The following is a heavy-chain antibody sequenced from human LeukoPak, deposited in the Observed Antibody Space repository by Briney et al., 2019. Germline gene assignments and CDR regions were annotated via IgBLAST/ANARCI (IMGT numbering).Heavy chain of an antibody. CDR2: INHSGST. J-gene: IGHJ4*02. D-gene: IGHD3-22*01. CDR1: GGSFSGYY. V-gene: IGHV4-34*01. Sequence: SETLSLTCAVYGGSFSGYYWSWIRQPPGKGLEWIGEINHSGSTNYNPSLKSRVTISVDTSKNQFSLKLSSVTAADTAVYYCARWGGSLFYFFDYWGQGTLVTVSS. CDR3: ARWGGSLFYFFDY.